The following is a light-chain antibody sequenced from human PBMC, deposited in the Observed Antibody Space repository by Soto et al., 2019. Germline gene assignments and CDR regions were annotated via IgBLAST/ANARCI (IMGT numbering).Light chain of an antibody. CDR3: HQYYATPFT. J-gene: IGKJ3*01. Sequence: DIVMTQSPDSLAVSLGERATINCKSSQSVLYSSNNNNYLAWYQQKPGQPPKLLLYWASTRGSGVPDRFSGSGSVTDFSLTISSLQAEDLAVYYCHQYYATPFTFGPGTKLDS. CDR1: QSVLYSSNNNNY. CDR2: WAS. V-gene: IGKV4-1*01.